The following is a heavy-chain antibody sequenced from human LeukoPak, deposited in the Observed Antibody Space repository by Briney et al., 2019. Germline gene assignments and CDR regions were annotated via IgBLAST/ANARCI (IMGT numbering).Heavy chain of an antibody. CDR3: ARGSLRFLDSMNWFDP. J-gene: IGHJ5*02. CDR1: GGSISSYY. Sequence: SETLSLTCTVSGGSISSYYWSWIRQPPGKGLEWIGYIYYSGSTNYNPSLQSRVTISVDTSKNQFSLKLSSVTAADTAVYYCARGSLRFLDSMNWFDPWGQGTLVTVSS. V-gene: IGHV4-59*12. D-gene: IGHD3-3*01. CDR2: IYYSGST.